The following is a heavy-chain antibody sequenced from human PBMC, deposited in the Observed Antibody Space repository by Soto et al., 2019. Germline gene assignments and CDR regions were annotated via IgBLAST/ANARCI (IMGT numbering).Heavy chain of an antibody. Sequence: SETLSLTCAVYGGSFSGYYWSWIRRPPGKGLEWIGEINHSGSTNYNPSLKSRVTISVDTSKNQFSLKLSSVTAADTAVYYWARGRATFYYYDSSGYHDYWGQGTLVTV. V-gene: IGHV4-34*01. CDR3: ARGRATFYYYDSSGYHDY. J-gene: IGHJ4*02. D-gene: IGHD3-22*01. CDR1: GGSFSGYY. CDR2: INHSGST.